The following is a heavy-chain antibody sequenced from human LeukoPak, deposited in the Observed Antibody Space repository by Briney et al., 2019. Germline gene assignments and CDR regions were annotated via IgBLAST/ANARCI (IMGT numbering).Heavy chain of an antibody. CDR3: ARGPSGSYPMDV. CDR2: ISWDSGII. CDR1: GFPFDDYG. J-gene: IGHJ6*02. V-gene: IGHV3-20*04. D-gene: IGHD1-26*01. Sequence: GGSLRLSCVASGFPFDDYGMFWVRQTPGKGLEWISGISWDSGIIAYADSVKGRFTISRDNAKNSLYLQMNSLRAEDTAVYYCARGPSGSYPMDVWGQGTTVTVSS.